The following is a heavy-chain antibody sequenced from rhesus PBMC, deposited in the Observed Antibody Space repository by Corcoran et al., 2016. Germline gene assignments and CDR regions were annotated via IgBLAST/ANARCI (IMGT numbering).Heavy chain of an antibody. V-gene: IGHV2S1*01. CDR1: GFSLSTSGMG. Sequence: QVTLKESGPALVKPTQTLTLTCTFSGFSLSTSGMGVGWIRPPPGKALEWPATFYWDDDKYYSTSLKSRLTISKDTSKNQVVLTMTNMDPVDTATYYCARTGDYNIWTGYYRKGSYFDYWGQGVLVTVSS. CDR2: FYWDDDK. J-gene: IGHJ4*01. D-gene: IGHD3-3*01. CDR3: ARTGDYNIWTGYYRKGSYFDY.